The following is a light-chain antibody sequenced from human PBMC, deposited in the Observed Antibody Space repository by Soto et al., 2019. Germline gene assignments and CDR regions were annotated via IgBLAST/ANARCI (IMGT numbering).Light chain of an antibody. CDR3: SSYTGGNPSYV. CDR1: SSDVGAYKY. J-gene: IGLJ1*01. CDR2: GVS. Sequence: QSVLTQPASVSGSPGQSITISCTGTSSDVGAYKYVSWYQQHPGKVPKLIIYGVSNRPSGVSNRFSGSKSGNTAFLTISGLQPEDEADYYCSSYTGGNPSYVFGTGTKVTVL. V-gene: IGLV2-14*03.